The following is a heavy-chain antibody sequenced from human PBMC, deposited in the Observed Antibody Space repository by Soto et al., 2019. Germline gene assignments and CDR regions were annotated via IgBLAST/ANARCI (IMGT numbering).Heavy chain of an antibody. D-gene: IGHD3-10*01. Sequence: SETLSLTCAVSGDSITSGDYSWSWIRQPPGRGLEWIGYIYHSGATYTNPSLRSRVTISVDTSKSQFSLRLSSVTAADTAVYSCARGRAGMLDYWGQGTLVTVSS. CDR2: IYHSGAT. CDR1: GDSITSGDYS. CDR3: ARGRAGMLDY. J-gene: IGHJ4*02. V-gene: IGHV4-30-2*01.